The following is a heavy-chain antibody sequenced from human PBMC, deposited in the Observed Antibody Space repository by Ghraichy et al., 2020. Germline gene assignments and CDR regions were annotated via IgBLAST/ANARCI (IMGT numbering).Heavy chain of an antibody. Sequence: SETLSLTCTVSGYSISSGYYWGWIRQPPGKGLEWIGSIYHSGSTYYNPSLKSRVIISVDTSKNQFSLKLSSVTAADTAVYYCAREGTLGYCSGGSCYSYFYWGQGTLVTVSS. D-gene: IGHD2-15*01. V-gene: IGHV4-38-2*02. CDR3: AREGTLGYCSGGSCYSYFY. J-gene: IGHJ4*02. CDR1: GYSISSGYY. CDR2: IYHSGST.